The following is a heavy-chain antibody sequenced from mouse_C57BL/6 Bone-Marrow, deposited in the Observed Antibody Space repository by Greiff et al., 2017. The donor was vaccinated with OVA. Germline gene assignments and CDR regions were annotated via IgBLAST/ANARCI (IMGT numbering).Heavy chain of an antibody. CDR3: ARDDYYFDY. J-gene: IGHJ2*01. CDR2: INPSTGGT. V-gene: IGHV1-42*01. CDR1: GYSFTGYY. Sequence: EVQLQESGPELVKPGASVKISCKASGYSFTGYYMNWVKQSPEKSLEWIGEINPSTGGTTYNQKFKDKATLTVDKSSSTAYMQLKSLTSEDSAVYYCARDDYYFDYWGQGTTLTVSS. D-gene: IGHD2-4*01.